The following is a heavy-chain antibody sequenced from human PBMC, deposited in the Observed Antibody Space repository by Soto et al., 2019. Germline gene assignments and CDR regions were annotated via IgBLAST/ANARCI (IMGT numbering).Heavy chain of an antibody. Sequence: SETLSLTCAVYGGSLSGYYWSWIRQPPGKGLEWIGEINYSGSTNYNPSLKSRVTISVDTSKNQFSLRLSSVTAADTAVYYCARDTSHYGSGFDHWGQGTLVTVSS. CDR3: ARDTSHYGSGFDH. CDR1: GGSLSGYY. D-gene: IGHD3-10*01. CDR2: INYSGST. V-gene: IGHV4-34*01. J-gene: IGHJ4*02.